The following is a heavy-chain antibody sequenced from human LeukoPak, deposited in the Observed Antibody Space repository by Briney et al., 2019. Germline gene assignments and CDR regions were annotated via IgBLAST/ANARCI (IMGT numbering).Heavy chain of an antibody. CDR1: GFTFSSYS. Sequence: GGSLRLSCAASGFTFSSYSMNWVRQAPGKGLEWVSYISSSGSDIYYADSVKGRFTISRDSAKNSLYLQMNSLRGEDTAVYYCARGGGDYWGQGTLVTVSS. V-gene: IGHV3-21*05. CDR2: ISSSGSDI. CDR3: ARGGGDY. J-gene: IGHJ4*02.